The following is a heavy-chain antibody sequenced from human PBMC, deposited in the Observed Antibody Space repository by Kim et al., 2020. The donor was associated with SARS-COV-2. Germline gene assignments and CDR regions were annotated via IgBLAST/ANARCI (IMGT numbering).Heavy chain of an antibody. CDR3: ARGRPSGDYVWGSYRPNEYFQH. V-gene: IGHV4-34*01. CDR2: INHSGST. Sequence: SETLSLTCAVYGGSFSGYYWSWIRQPPGKGLEWIGEINHSGSTNYNPSLKSRVTISVDTSKNQFSLKLSSVTAADTAVYYCARGRPSGDYVWGSYRPNEYFQHWGQGTLVTVSS. J-gene: IGHJ1*01. D-gene: IGHD3-16*02. CDR1: GGSFSGYY.